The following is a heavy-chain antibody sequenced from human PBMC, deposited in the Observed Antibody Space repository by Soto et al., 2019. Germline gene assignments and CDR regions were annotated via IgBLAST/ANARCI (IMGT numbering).Heavy chain of an antibody. CDR3: ARCSWFLHYFDY. V-gene: IGHV1-18*04. Sequence: GGPVKGSCQGSGFTLTRYGFSLGGQAPGQGLXWMXXIXXYXGXXXYXXXLQGRVTMTTDTSTSTAYMELRSLRSEDTAVYYCARCSWFLHYFDYWGQGTLVTVSS. D-gene: IGHD6-13*01. CDR2: IXXYXGXX. J-gene: IGHJ4*02. CDR1: GFTLTRYG.